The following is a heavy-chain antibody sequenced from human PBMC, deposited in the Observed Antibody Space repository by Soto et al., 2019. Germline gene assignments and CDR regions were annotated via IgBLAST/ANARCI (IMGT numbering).Heavy chain of an antibody. CDR2: FHPEDGET. CDR3: ATTDMKRGIALAGTGLPTIRQRFDP. D-gene: IGHD6-19*01. Sequence: ASVKVSYKFCGYPLTELSMHWVRQAPGIGLEWIGRFHPEDGETIYAQKFQGRVTMTEDTSTDTAYMELSSLRSEDTAVYYCATTDMKRGIALAGTGLPTIRQRFDPWGQGTLVTVSS. J-gene: IGHJ5*02. V-gene: IGHV1-24*01. CDR1: GYPLTELS.